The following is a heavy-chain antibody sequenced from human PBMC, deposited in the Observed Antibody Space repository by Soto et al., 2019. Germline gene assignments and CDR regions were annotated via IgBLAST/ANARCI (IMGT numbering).Heavy chain of an antibody. CDR1: GGSISSGGYY. V-gene: IGHV4-31*03. Sequence: QVQLQESGPGLVKPSQTLSLTCTVSGGSISSGGYYWSWIRQHPGKGLEWIGYIYYSGSTYYNPSLQSRVTMSVDTSKNQFSLKLSSVTAADTAMYYCARGPIVVVPTTRHDAFDIWGQGTMVTVSS. D-gene: IGHD2-2*01. CDR3: ARGPIVVVPTTRHDAFDI. J-gene: IGHJ3*02. CDR2: IYYSGST.